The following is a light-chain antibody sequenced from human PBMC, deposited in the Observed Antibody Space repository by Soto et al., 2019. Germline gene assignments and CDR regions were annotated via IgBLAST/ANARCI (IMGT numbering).Light chain of an antibody. CDR3: QQYNNWPRPLT. Sequence: DIVLTQSPATLSVSPGGRATLSCRASQSVSSNLAWYQQKPGQAPRLLISGASARATGIPARFSGSGSGTEFTLTISSLQSEDFAVYYCQQYNNWPRPLTFGGGTKVDIK. J-gene: IGKJ4*01. V-gene: IGKV3-15*01. CDR1: QSVSSN. CDR2: GAS.